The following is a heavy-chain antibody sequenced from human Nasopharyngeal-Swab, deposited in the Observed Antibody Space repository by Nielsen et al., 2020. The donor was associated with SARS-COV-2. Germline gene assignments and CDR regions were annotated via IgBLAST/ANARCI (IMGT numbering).Heavy chain of an antibody. CDR3: ARGSDIVVVVAATRGYYFDY. CDR1: GGSFSGYY. CDR2: INHSEST. V-gene: IGHV4-34*01. Sequence: SETLSLTCAVYGGSFSGYYWSWIRQPPGKGLEWIGEINHSESTNYNPSLKSRVTISVDTSKNQFSLKLSSVTAADTAVYYCARGSDIVVVVAATRGYYFDYWGQGTLVTVSS. D-gene: IGHD2-15*01. J-gene: IGHJ4*02.